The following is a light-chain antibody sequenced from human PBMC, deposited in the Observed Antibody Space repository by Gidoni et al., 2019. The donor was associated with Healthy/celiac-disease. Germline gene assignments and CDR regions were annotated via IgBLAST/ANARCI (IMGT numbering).Light chain of an antibody. CDR1: QSISSY. V-gene: IGKV1-39*01. CDR3: QQSYSTPRA. Sequence: DIQMTQSPSSLSASVGDRVTITCRASQSISSYLNWYQQKPGKAPKLLIYAASSLQSGVPSRFSGRGSVTEFTLIISSLKPADFATYYCQQSYSTPRAFGQGTRLEIK. J-gene: IGKJ5*01. CDR2: AAS.